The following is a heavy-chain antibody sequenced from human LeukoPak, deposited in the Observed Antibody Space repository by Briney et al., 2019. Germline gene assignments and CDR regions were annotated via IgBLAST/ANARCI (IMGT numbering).Heavy chain of an antibody. V-gene: IGHV3-53*01. CDR3: ARRAGAYSHPYDY. D-gene: IGHD4/OR15-4a*01. J-gene: IGHJ4*02. CDR2: IYSDNT. CDR1: GFTVSSNS. Sequence: GGCLRLSCTVSGFTVSSNSMSSVRQAPGKGLEWVSFIYSDNTHYSDSVKGRFTISRDNSKNTLYLQMNSLRAEDTAVYYCARRAGAYSHPYDYWGQGTLVTVSS.